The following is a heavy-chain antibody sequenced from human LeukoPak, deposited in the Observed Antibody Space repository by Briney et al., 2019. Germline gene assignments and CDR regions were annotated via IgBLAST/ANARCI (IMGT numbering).Heavy chain of an antibody. J-gene: IGHJ6*03. CDR3: ARWGFPIYYYYMDV. CDR1: GFTFSGHA. CDR2: ISYDGTNT. Sequence: GGSLRLSCAASGFTFSGHAMVWVRQAPGKGLEWVSFISYDGTNTVHADSVKGRFTISRDNAKNSLYLQLNSLRAEDTAVYYCARWGFPIYYYYMDVWGKGTTVTVSS. D-gene: IGHD3-16*01. V-gene: IGHV3-30-3*01.